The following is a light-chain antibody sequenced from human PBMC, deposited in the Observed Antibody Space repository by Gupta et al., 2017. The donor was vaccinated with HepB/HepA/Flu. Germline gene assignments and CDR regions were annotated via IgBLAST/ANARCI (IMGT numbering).Light chain of an antibody. Sequence: EIVFTHFPAPPSLYLRERVTLSCRASQSVSLSLAWYQQKPGQAPRLLVYDAFSRAAGVPPRFSGVGSGTDFTLTISRLEPEDFAVYYCQQRANWPLVTFGQGTRLDIK. CDR1: QSVSLS. CDR3: QQRANWPLVT. CDR2: DAF. V-gene: IGKV3-11*01. J-gene: IGKJ5*01.